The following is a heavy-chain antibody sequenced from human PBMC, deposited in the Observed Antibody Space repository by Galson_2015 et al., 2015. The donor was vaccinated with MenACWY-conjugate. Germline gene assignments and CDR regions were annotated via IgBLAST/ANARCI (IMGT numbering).Heavy chain of an antibody. D-gene: IGHD2-2*01. Sequence: SVKASCKASGYTFNTYPLHWVRQAPGQGLEWMAWIHVGNGNTKYSQKFQGRVTVTRDTSASTGYMELSSLRSEDTAVYYCVRDVCSTTSCDSAHHWGPRTLVTASS. V-gene: IGHV1-3*01. CDR3: VRDVCSTTSCDSAHH. J-gene: IGHJ5*02. CDR2: IHVGNGNT. CDR1: GYTFNTYP.